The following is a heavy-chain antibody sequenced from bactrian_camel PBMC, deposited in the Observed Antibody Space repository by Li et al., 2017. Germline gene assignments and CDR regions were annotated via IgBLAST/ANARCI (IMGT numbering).Heavy chain of an antibody. CDR3: ATANYGDSSMDA. V-gene: IGHV3S10*01. D-gene: IGHD5*01. Sequence: DVQLVESGGGLVQPGGSLKLSCAASGFSFSGFYMSWVRQAPGKEREGVAGIDSEGSTTYAGSVKGRFTISRDNAKNTVHLILNSLRTEDMAMYYCATANYGDSSMDAWGQGTQVTVS. CDR2: IDSEGST. J-gene: IGHJ6*01. CDR1: GFSFSGFY.